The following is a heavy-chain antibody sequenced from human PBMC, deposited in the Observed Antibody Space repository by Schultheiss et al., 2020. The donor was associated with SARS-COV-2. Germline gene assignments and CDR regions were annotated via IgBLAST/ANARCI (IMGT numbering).Heavy chain of an antibody. CDR2: INHSGST. Sequence: SETLSLTCTVSGGSISSYYWSWIRQPPGKGLEWIGEINHSGSTNYNPFLESRVTMSGDTSKNQLSLKLSSVTAADTAVYYCARAFYGGNSWVDYWGQGTLVTVSS. CDR1: GGSISSYY. V-gene: IGHV4-34*01. CDR3: ARAFYGGNSWVDY. D-gene: IGHD4-23*01. J-gene: IGHJ4*02.